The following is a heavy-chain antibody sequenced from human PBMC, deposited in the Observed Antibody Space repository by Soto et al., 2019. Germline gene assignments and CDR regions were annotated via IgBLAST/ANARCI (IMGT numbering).Heavy chain of an antibody. J-gene: IGHJ4*02. Sequence: QVQLQQWGAGLLKPSETLSLTCAVYGGSFSGYYWSWIRQPPGKGLEWIGEINHSGSTNYNPSLKSRVTISVDTSKNQFSLKLSSVTAADTAVYYCARGRSDYDFWSGYQRDVLFDYWGQGTLVTVSS. CDR3: ARGRSDYDFWSGYQRDVLFDY. CDR2: INHSGST. D-gene: IGHD3-3*01. V-gene: IGHV4-34*01. CDR1: GGSFSGYY.